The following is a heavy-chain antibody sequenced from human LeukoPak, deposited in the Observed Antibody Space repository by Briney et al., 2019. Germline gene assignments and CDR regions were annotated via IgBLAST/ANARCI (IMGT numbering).Heavy chain of an antibody. CDR3: APSIGY. J-gene: IGHJ4*02. CDR2: IKRDGSET. V-gene: IGHV3-7*01. Sequence: PGGSLRLSCVTSGFTFSNYWMSWVRQAPGKGLVWVANIKRDGSETYYVDSVRGRFTISRDNAKNSLFLQMNSLRAEDTAVYYCAPSIGYWGQGTLVTVSS. CDR1: GFTFSNYW.